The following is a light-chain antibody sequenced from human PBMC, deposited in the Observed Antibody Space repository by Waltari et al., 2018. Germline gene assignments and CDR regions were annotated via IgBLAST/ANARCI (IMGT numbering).Light chain of an antibody. CDR3: VLYMGSGIWM. J-gene: IGLJ3*02. Sequence: QTVVTQEPSFSVSPGGTVTLTCGLSSGSVSTTYYPSWYQQTPGQAPRTLIYRTNTRSSGVPDRVSGSILGNKTALTITGAQEDDESDYYCVLYMGSGIWMFGAGTKLTVL. CDR1: SGSVSTTYY. V-gene: IGLV8-61*01. CDR2: RTN.